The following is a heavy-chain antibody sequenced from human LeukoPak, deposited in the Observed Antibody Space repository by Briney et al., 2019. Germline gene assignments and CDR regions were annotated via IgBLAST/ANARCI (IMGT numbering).Heavy chain of an antibody. CDR2: ISGSGGST. CDR1: GFTFSSYA. D-gene: IGHD1-26*01. Sequence: GGSLRLSCAASGFTFSSYAMSWVRQAPGKGLEWVSAISGSGGSTYYADSVKGRFTISRDNSKNTLYLQMNSLRAEGTAVYYCAKAKESYFVLFDYWGQGTLVTVSS. J-gene: IGHJ4*02. CDR3: AKAKESYFVLFDY. V-gene: IGHV3-23*01.